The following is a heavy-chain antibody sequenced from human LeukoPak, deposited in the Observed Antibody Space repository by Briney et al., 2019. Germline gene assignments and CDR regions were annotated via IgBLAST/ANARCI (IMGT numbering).Heavy chain of an antibody. CDR2: INPNSGGT. V-gene: IGHV1-2*02. CDR1: GYTFTGYY. D-gene: IGHD3-22*01. J-gene: IGHJ4*02. CDR3: ARGSHYDSSGSLFDY. Sequence: ASVKVSCKASGYTFTGYYMRWVRQAPGQGLEWMGWINPNSGGTNYAQKFQGRVTMTRDTSISTAYMELSRLRSDDTAVYYCARGSHYDSSGSLFDYWGQGPLVTVSS.